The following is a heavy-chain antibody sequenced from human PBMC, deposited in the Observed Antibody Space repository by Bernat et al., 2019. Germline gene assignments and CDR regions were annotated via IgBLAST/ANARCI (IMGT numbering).Heavy chain of an antibody. Sequence: QVQLQQWGAGLLKPSETLSLTCAVYGGSFSGYYWSWIRQPPGKGLEWIGEINHSGSTNYNPSLKSRVTISVDTSKNQFSLKLSSVTAADTAVYYCARGGPYCSSTSCELATISGWFDPWGQGTPVTVSS. J-gene: IGHJ5*02. CDR3: ARGGPYCSSTSCELATISGWFDP. D-gene: IGHD2-2*01. CDR2: INHSGST. V-gene: IGHV4-34*01. CDR1: GGSFSGYY.